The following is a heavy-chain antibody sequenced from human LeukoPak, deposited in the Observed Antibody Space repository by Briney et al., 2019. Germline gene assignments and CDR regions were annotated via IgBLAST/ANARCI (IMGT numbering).Heavy chain of an antibody. CDR1: GFTFSSHW. CDR2: IKQDGSEK. Sequence: SGGPLRLSCAASGFTFSSHWMSWVRQAPGKGLEWVANIKQDGSEKYYVDSVKGRFTISRDNAKNSLFLQMNSLRVEDTAVYYCAREPHIAVVTHFDYWGQGTLVTVSS. D-gene: IGHD6-19*01. V-gene: IGHV3-7*01. J-gene: IGHJ4*02. CDR3: AREPHIAVVTHFDY.